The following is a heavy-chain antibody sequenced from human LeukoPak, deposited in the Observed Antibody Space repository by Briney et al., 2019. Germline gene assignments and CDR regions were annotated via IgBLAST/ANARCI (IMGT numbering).Heavy chain of an antibody. Sequence: ASVKVSCKASGYTFTGYYMHWVRQAPGQGLEWMGWINPNSGGTNYAQKFLGRVTMTRDTSISTAYMELSRLRSDDTAVYYCARDRAGWQAFDYWGQGTLVTVSS. CDR1: GYTFTGYY. D-gene: IGHD5-24*01. CDR2: INPNSGGT. J-gene: IGHJ4*02. V-gene: IGHV1-2*02. CDR3: ARDRAGWQAFDY.